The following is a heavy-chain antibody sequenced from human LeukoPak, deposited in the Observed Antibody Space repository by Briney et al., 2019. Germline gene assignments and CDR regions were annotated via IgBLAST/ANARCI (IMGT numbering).Heavy chain of an antibody. Sequence: TPSETLSLTCTVSGVSITSGGYYWSWIRQRPGKGLEWIGYIYSSGATYYNPSLKSRVIMSVDTSKNQFSLKLSSVTAADTAVYYCARDRDSGSGSSPYWGQGTLVTASS. CDR1: GVSITSGGYY. J-gene: IGHJ4*02. CDR2: IYSSGAT. CDR3: ARDRDSGSGSSPY. D-gene: IGHD3-10*01. V-gene: IGHV4-31*03.